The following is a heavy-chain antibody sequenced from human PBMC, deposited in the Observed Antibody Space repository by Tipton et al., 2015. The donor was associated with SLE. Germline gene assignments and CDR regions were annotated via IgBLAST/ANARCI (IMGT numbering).Heavy chain of an antibody. CDR1: GGSISSYY. Sequence: TLSLTCTVSGGSISSYYWSWIRQPAGKGLEWIGRIYTSGSTNYNPSLKSRVTMSVDTSKNQFSLKLSSVTAADTVVYYCARDRVVVPAAIPYYYYGMDVWGQGTTVTVSS. D-gene: IGHD2-2*01. CDR3: ARDRVVVPAAIPYYYYGMDV. V-gene: IGHV4-4*07. CDR2: IYTSGST. J-gene: IGHJ6*02.